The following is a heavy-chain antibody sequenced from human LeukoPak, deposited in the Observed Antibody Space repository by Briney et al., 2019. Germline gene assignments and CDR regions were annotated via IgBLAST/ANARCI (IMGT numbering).Heavy chain of an antibody. CDR3: ARSFRRFGELLF. CDR2: IYSGGST. D-gene: IGHD3-10*01. J-gene: IGHJ4*02. Sequence: GGSLRLSCAASGFTVSSNHMSWVRQAPGKGLEWVSVIYSGGSTYYADSVKGRFTISRDNSKNTLYLQMNSLRAEDTAVYYCARSFRRFGELLFWGQGTLVTVSS. CDR1: GFTVSSNH. V-gene: IGHV3-53*01.